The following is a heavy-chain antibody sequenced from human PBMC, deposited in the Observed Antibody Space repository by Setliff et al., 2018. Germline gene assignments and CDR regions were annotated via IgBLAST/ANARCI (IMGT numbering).Heavy chain of an antibody. CDR1: GFTFTNAW. D-gene: IGHD6-6*01. Sequence: PGGSLRLSCAASGFTFTNAWMSWVRQAPGKGLEWVGRVKSKSDGGTIDYAAPVEGRFTISRDDSKSIAYLQMNSLKTEDTAVYYCTREGAYSSSSPLFDYWGQGTLVTVSS. J-gene: IGHJ4*02. CDR2: VKSKSDGGTI. V-gene: IGHV3-15*01. CDR3: TREGAYSSSSPLFDY.